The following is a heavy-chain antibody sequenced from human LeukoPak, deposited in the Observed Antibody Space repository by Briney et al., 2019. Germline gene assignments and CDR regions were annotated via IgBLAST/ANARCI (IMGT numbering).Heavy chain of an antibody. CDR1: GYTFTSYD. V-gene: IGHV1-8*03. J-gene: IGHJ6*03. CDR2: MNPNSGNT. CDR3: ARVYYYYYMDV. Sequence: GASVKVSCKASGYTFTSYDINWVRQATGQGLEWMGWMNPNSGNTGYAQKFQGRVTITRNTSISTAYMELSRLRSDDTAVYYCARVYYYYYMDVWGKGTTVTISS.